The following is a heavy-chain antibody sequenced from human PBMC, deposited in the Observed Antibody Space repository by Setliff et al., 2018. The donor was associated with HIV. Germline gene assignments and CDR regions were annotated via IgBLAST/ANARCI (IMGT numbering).Heavy chain of an antibody. CDR3: AKEDNTYYYDSSGLSRGAFDI. CDR2: ISSSGDTT. D-gene: IGHD3-22*01. V-gene: IGHV3-48*01. CDR1: GFTFSSYS. J-gene: IGHJ3*02. Sequence: PGGSLRLSCAASGFTFSSYSMNWVRQAPGKGLEWVSYISSSGDTTYYADSVKGRFTISRDNSKNTLYLQMNSLRAEDTAVYYCAKEDNTYYYDSSGLSRGAFDIWGQGTMVTVSS.